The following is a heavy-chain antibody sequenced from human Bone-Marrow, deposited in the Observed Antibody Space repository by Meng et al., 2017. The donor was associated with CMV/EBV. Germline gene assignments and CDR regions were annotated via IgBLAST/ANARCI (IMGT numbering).Heavy chain of an antibody. CDR2: ISAYNGNT. Sequence: VQWVGSDAEVKMLGGSVTASCKAFGYTFTSYGISWVRQDPGQGLEWMGWISAYNGNTSYAQKLQGRVTMTTDTSTSTAYMELRSLRSDDTAVYYCAVTYYYDSSGYYSFDYWGQGTLVTVSS. D-gene: IGHD3-22*01. V-gene: IGHV1-18*01. J-gene: IGHJ4*02. CDR1: GYTFTSYG. CDR3: AVTYYYDSSGYYSFDY.